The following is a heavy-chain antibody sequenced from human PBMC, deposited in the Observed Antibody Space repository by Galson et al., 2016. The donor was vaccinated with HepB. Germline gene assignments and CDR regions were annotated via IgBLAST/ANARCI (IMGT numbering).Heavy chain of an antibody. Sequence: SVKVSCKASGGTFSSFAINWVRQAPGQGLEWMGGIIPMFGTPNHAQKFRGRVTITADESTSTAYMELSSLRSQDTAVYFCASDTRGQYDSGRYEFNYWGQGPLVTVSS. CDR2: IIPMFGTP. J-gene: IGHJ4*02. CDR3: ASDTRGQYDSGRYEFNY. D-gene: IGHD3-10*01. V-gene: IGHV1-69*13. CDR1: GGTFSSFA.